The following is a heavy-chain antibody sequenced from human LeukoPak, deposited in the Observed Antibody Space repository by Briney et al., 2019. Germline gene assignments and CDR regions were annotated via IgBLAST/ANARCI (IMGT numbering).Heavy chain of an antibody. CDR2: ISSSSSTI. D-gene: IGHD3-3*01. V-gene: IGHV3-48*01. CDR1: GFTFSSYS. J-gene: IGHJ4*02. CDR3: ARGSRYYDFWSGYDY. Sequence: GGSLRLSCAASGFTFSSYSMNWVRQAPGKGLEWVSYISSSSSTIYYADSVKGRFTISRDNAKNSLYLQMNSLRAEDTAVYYCARGSRYYDFWSGYDYWGQGTLVTVSS.